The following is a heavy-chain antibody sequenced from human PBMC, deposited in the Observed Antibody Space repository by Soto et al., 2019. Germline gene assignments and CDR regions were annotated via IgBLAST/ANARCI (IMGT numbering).Heavy chain of an antibody. D-gene: IGHD4-17*01. CDR3: AREDYGDYGGYFDY. CDR1: GGSISGGGYY. CDR2: IYYSGST. J-gene: IGHJ4*02. Sequence: SETLSLTCSVFGGSISGGGYYWSWIRQHPGKGLEWIGYIYYSGSTYYNPSLKSRVTISVDGSKNQFSLKVSSVTAADTAVYYCAREDYGDYGGYFDYWGQGSLVTVSS. V-gene: IGHV4-31*03.